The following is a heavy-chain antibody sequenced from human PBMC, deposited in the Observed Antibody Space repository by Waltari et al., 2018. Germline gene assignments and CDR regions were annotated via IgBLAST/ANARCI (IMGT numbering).Heavy chain of an antibody. CDR1: GGSISSGSYY. CDR2: IYTSGIT. CDR3: ARENSAFDI. Sequence: QVQLQESGPGLVKPSQTLSLTCTVSGGSISSGSYYWSWIRQPAGKGLEWIGRIYTSGITNYNPSLKSRVTISVDTSKNQFSLKLSSVTAADTAVYYCARENSAFDIWGQGTMVTVSS. J-gene: IGHJ3*02. V-gene: IGHV4-61*02.